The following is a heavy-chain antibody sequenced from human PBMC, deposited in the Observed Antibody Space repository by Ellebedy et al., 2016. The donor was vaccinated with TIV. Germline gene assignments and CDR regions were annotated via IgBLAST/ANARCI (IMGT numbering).Heavy chain of an antibody. CDR1: GGSISSYY. J-gene: IGHJ4*02. V-gene: IGHV4-59*01. CDR3: ARDNGVLAPHPVDY. CDR2: IYYSGST. D-gene: IGHD3-3*02. Sequence: SETLSLTCTVSGGSISSYYWSWIRQPPGKGLEWIGYIYYSGSTNYNPSLKSRVTISVDTSKNQFSLKLSSVTAADTAVYYCARDNGVLAPHPVDYWGQGTLVTVSS.